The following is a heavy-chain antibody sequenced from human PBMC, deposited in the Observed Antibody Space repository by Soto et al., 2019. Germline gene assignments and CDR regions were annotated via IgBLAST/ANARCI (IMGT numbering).Heavy chain of an antibody. CDR1: GGSISSSNW. Sequence: SETLSLTCAVSGGSISSSNWWSWVRQPPGKGLEWIGEIYHSGSTNYNPSLKSRVTISVDKSKSQFSLKLSSVTAADTAVYYCARVSEAVAGSWHYFDYWGQGTLVTVSS. V-gene: IGHV4-4*02. J-gene: IGHJ4*02. D-gene: IGHD6-19*01. CDR2: IYHSGST. CDR3: ARVSEAVAGSWHYFDY.